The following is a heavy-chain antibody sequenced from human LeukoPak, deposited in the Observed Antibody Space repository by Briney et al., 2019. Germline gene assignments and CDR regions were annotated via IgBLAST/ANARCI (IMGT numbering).Heavy chain of an antibody. Sequence: ASVKVSCKASGYTFTSYDINWVRQATGQGLEWMGWMNPNSGNAGYAQKFQGRVTMTRNTSISTAYMELSSLRSEDTAVYYCARGGYYYDSSGPIIPYYYYYGMDVWGQGTTVTVSS. CDR2: MNPNSGNA. J-gene: IGHJ6*02. D-gene: IGHD3-22*01. CDR3: ARGGYYYDSSGPIIPYYYYYGMDV. V-gene: IGHV1-8*01. CDR1: GYTFTSYD.